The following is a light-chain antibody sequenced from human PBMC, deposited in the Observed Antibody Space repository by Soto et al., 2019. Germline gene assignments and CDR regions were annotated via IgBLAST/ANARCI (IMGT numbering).Light chain of an antibody. V-gene: IGKV1-5*03. CDR3: QQHTT. CDR2: KAS. Sequence: DIQMTQSPSTLSASVGDRVTITCRGSQGISSWLAWYQLKPGKAPRLLIYKASSLASGVPSRFSGGGSGTEFTLTLSSLQPEAVATYHCQQHTTFGQGTKVEI. CDR1: QGISSW. J-gene: IGKJ1*01.